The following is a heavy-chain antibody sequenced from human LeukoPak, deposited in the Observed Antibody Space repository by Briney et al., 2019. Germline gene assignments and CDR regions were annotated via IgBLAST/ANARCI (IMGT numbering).Heavy chain of an antibody. V-gene: IGHV3-33*01. CDR3: VRGYYAGRGHHFEY. CDR2: IWSDGSNK. Sequence: GGSLRLSCATSGFTFSGYGMHWVRQAPGMGLEWVTVIWSDGSNKYYADSVKGRFTISRDNSKNTLYLQMNSLRAEDTAVYYCVRGYYAGRGHHFEYWGQGTLVTVSS. J-gene: IGHJ4*02. D-gene: IGHD3-22*01. CDR1: GFTFSGYG.